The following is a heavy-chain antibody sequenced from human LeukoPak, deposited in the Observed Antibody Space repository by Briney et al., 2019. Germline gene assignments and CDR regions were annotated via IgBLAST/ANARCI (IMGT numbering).Heavy chain of an antibody. CDR2: SSSSGSTI. CDR1: GFTFSDYY. V-gene: IGHV3-11*04. CDR3: ARDYTVVKAFDI. J-gene: IGHJ3*02. Sequence: PGGSLRLSCAASGFTFSDYYMSWIRQAPGKGLEWVSYSSSSGSTIYYADSVKGRFAISRDNAKNSLYLQMNSLRAEDTALYYCARDYTVVKAFDIWGQGTMVTVSS. D-gene: IGHD4-23*01.